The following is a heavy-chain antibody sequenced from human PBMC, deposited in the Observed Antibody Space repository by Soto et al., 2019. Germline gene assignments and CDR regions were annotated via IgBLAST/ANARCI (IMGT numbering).Heavy chain of an antibody. CDR1: GGSISSGGYY. J-gene: IGHJ4*02. V-gene: IGHV4-31*03. D-gene: IGHD5-12*01. CDR3: ARDSRYEWFDY. CDR2: IYYSGST. Sequence: SETLSLTCSVSGGSISSGGYYWSWIRQHPGKGLEWIGYIYYSGSTYYNPSLKSRVTISVDTSKNQFSLKLSSVTAADTAVYYCARDSRYEWFDYWGQGTLVTVSS.